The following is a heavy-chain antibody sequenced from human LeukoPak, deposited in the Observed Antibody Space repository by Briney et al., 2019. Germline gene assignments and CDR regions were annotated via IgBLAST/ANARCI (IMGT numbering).Heavy chain of an antibody. D-gene: IGHD6-19*01. Sequence: GGSLRLSCAASGFIFKNYPMTWVRQAPGKGLEWVSALRPSDGSTFYADSVMGRFTISRDSSKNTLYLQMNNLRVEDTALYYCAKLTSGWFEDFWGQGTLVTVSS. J-gene: IGHJ4*02. CDR2: LRPSDGST. CDR1: GFIFKNYP. CDR3: AKLTSGWFEDF. V-gene: IGHV3-23*01.